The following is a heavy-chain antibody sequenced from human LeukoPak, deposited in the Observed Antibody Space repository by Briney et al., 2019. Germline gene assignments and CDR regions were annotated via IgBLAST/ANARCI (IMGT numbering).Heavy chain of an antibody. Sequence: PGRSLRLSCAASGFTFSSYAMHWVRQAPGKGLEWVAVISYDGSNKYYADSVKGRFTISRDNSKNTLYLQMNGLRAEDTAVYYCARKHYYDSSGAAPAFDIWGQGTMVTVSS. CDR3: ARKHYYDSSGAAPAFDI. D-gene: IGHD3-22*01. CDR1: GFTFSSYA. V-gene: IGHV3-30*04. J-gene: IGHJ3*02. CDR2: ISYDGSNK.